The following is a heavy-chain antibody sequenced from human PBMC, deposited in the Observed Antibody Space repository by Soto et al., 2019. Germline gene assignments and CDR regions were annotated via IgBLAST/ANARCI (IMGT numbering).Heavy chain of an antibody. V-gene: IGHV3-74*03. CDR2: INDDGSST. Sequence: GGSLRLSCAASGFTFSRHWMHWVRQTPGKGPVWVSRINDDGSSTKYADSVKGRFTIARDNAKNTVFLQMSSLRAEDTAVYYCAREVIAATGTIRWFDPWGQGTLVTVSS. CDR3: AREVIAATGTIRWFDP. D-gene: IGHD6-25*01. CDR1: GFTFSRHW. J-gene: IGHJ5*02.